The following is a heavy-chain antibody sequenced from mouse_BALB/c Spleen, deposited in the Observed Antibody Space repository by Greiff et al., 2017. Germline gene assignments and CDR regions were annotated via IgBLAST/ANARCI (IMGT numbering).Heavy chain of an antibody. CDR2: ISSGGSYT. CDR1: GFTFSSYA. J-gene: IGHJ4*01. CDR3: TRHVDCGYGEGAMDY. Sequence: EVKLVESGGGLVKPGGSLKLSCAASGFTFSSYAMSWVRQTPEKRLEWVATISSGGSYTYYPDSVKGRSTISRDNAKNTLYLQMSSLRSEDTAMYYWTRHVDCGYGEGAMDYWGQRTSVTVSS. D-gene: IGHD1-2*01. V-gene: IGHV5-9-3*01.